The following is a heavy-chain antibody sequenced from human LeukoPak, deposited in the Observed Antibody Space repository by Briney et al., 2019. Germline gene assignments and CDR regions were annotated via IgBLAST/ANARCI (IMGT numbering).Heavy chain of an antibody. D-gene: IGHD3-22*01. Sequence: GGSLRLSCAASGFTFSNYDMSWVRQAPGKGLEWGSGLSGSGGSTYHADSVKGRFTISRDNSKNTLYLQMNSLRAEDTAVYYCAKELDSSGYFDYWGQGTLVTVSS. CDR1: GFTFSNYD. V-gene: IGHV3-23*01. CDR2: LSGSGGST. CDR3: AKELDSSGYFDY. J-gene: IGHJ4*02.